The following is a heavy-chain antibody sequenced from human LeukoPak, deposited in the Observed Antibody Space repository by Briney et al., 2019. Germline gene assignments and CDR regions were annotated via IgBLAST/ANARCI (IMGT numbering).Heavy chain of an antibody. J-gene: IGHJ4*02. CDR3: ARGRRDSSGFAY. CDR2: IYYSGST. CDR1: GGSISSGGYY. Sequence: SQTLSLTCTVSGGSISSGGYYWSWIRQHPGKGLEWIGYIYYSGSTYYNPSLKSRVTISVDTSKNQFSLKLSSVTAADTAVYYCARGRRDSSGFAYWGQGTLVTVSS. D-gene: IGHD3-22*01. V-gene: IGHV4-31*03.